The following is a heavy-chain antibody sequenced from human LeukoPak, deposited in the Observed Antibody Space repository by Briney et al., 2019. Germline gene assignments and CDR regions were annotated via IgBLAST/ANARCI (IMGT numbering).Heavy chain of an antibody. CDR3: ARYAAGDHAFDY. D-gene: IGHD2-2*01. Sequence: SETLSLTCTVSGGSISSYYWSWARQPAGKGLEWIGRIYTSGSTNYNPSLKSGGTMSVEKSKNQFSLKLSSVTAADTAVYYCARYAAGDHAFDYWGQGTLVTVSS. J-gene: IGHJ4*02. CDR2: IYTSGST. CDR1: GGSISSYY. V-gene: IGHV4-4*07.